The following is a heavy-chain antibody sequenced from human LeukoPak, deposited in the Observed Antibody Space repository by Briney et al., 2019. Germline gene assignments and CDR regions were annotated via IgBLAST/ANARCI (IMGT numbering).Heavy chain of an antibody. V-gene: IGHV1-2*02. D-gene: IGHD3-22*01. CDR2: INHNNGRI. CDR1: GYTSTGYY. J-gene: IGHJ4*02. CDR3: ARGTYYDSSAYSGVRLFDY. Sequence: GASVKDSCKASGYTSTGYYMHWVRQAPGQGLEWMGWINHNNGRINYAQNFQGRVTMTRDTSISTAYMELSSLTSDDTALYHCARGTYYDSSAYSGVRLFDYWGQGTLVTVSS.